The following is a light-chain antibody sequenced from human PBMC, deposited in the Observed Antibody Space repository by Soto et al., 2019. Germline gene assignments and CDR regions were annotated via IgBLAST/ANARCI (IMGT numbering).Light chain of an antibody. V-gene: IGLV2-14*01. CDR1: SSDVGGYNQ. CDR2: EVS. Sequence: QSVLTQPASVSGSPGQSITIPCTGTSSDVGGYNQVSWYQQHPGKAPKLMIYEVSNRPSGVSNRFSGSKSGNTASLTISGLQAEDEADYYCISYTIISGFVFGTGTKLTVL. J-gene: IGLJ1*01. CDR3: ISYTIISGFV.